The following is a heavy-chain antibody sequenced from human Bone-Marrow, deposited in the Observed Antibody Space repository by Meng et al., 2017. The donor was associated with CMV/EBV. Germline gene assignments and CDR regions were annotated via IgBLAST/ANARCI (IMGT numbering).Heavy chain of an antibody. CDR2: INPNSGGT. D-gene: IGHD3-10*01. CDR3: ARERGSTMVRGVTLGY. CDR1: GYTFTDYY. Sequence: GYTFTDYYMHWVRQARGQGLEWMGWINPNSGGTNYAQKFQGRDTMTRDTSISTAYMELSRLRSDDTAVYYCARERGSTMVRGVTLGYWGQGTLVTVSS. J-gene: IGHJ4*02. V-gene: IGHV1-2*02.